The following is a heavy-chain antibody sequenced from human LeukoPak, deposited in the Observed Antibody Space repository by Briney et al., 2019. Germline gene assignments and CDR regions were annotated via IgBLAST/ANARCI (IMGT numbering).Heavy chain of an antibody. CDR2: IYWDDDK. D-gene: IGHD5-24*01. V-gene: IGHV2-5*02. CDR1: GFSLSTSGVG. CDR3: AHRGYTGLFDY. J-gene: IGHJ4*02. Sequence: NESGPTLVNPTQTLTLTCTFSGFSLSTSGVGVGWIRQPPGKALEWLALIYWDDDKRYSPSLKSRLTITKDTSKNQVVLTMTNMDPVDTATYYCAHRGYTGLFDYWGQGTLVTVSS.